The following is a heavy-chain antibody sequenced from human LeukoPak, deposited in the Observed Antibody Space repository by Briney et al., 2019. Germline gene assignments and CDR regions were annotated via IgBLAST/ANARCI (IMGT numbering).Heavy chain of an antibody. CDR2: MNPNSGNT. CDR3: ARVLRFLREGAVDP. D-gene: IGHD3-3*01. J-gene: IGHJ5*02. V-gene: IGHV1-8*01. Sequence: ASVKVSCKASGYTFTSYDINWVRQATGQGLEWMGWMNPNSGNTGCAQKFQGRVTMTRNTSISTAYMELSSLRSEDTAVYYCARVLRFLREGAVDPWGQGTLVTVSS. CDR1: GYTFTSYD.